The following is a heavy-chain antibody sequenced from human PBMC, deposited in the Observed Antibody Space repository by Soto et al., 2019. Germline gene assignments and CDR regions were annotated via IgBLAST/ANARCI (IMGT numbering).Heavy chain of an antibody. J-gene: IGHJ4*02. Sequence: GGSLRLSCAASGFTFSSYSMNWVRQAPGKGLEWVSSISSSSSYIYYADSVKGRFTISRDNAKNSLYLQMNSLRAEDTAVYYCARVPSSNWGKPFDYWGQGTLVTVSS. CDR2: ISSSSSYI. CDR3: ARVPSSNWGKPFDY. V-gene: IGHV3-21*01. D-gene: IGHD7-27*01. CDR1: GFTFSSYS.